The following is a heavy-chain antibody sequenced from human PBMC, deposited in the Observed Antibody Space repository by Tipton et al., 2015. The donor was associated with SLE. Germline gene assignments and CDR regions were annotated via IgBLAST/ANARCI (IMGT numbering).Heavy chain of an antibody. V-gene: IGHV3-23*01. CDR1: GFTFSSYA. CDR2: ISGSGGST. J-gene: IGHJ6*02. Sequence: SLGLSCAASGFTFSSYAMSWVRQAPGKGLEWVSAISGSGGSTYYADSVKGRFTISRDNAKNSLYLQMNSLRAEDTAVYYCARDGKQLGLGGMDVWGQGTTVTVSS. D-gene: IGHD6-6*01. CDR3: ARDGKQLGLGGMDV.